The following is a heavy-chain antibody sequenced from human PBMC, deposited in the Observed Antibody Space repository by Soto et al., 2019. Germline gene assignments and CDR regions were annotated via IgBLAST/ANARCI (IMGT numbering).Heavy chain of an antibody. CDR1: ADTFNNYG. V-gene: IGHV1-69*01. D-gene: IGHD2-15*01. J-gene: IGHJ4*01. CDR3: ASGVAVDRFEF. Sequence: EQSGPEVKKPGSSVKVSCKASADTFNNYGFSWVRQAPGQGLECVGGVVPLFGTANYAQKFQGRATISAAESASTVYLALTKLQSDDSAIFYCASGVAVDRFEFWGLGTLVIVSS. CDR2: VVPLFGTA.